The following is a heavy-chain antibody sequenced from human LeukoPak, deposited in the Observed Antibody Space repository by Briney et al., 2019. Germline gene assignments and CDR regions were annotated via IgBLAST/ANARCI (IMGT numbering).Heavy chain of an antibody. CDR2: IIPIFGTA. Sequence: GSSVQDSFQASGGTFSSYAISWVRQPPSRELEWMGGIIPIFGTANYAQKLQGRVTITADESTSTAYMELSSLRTEDTAVYYCGSAYSSSWYGGVDYWGQGTLVTVSS. V-gene: IGHV1-69*13. CDR1: GGTFSSYA. D-gene: IGHD6-13*01. CDR3: GSAYSSSWYGGVDY. J-gene: IGHJ4*02.